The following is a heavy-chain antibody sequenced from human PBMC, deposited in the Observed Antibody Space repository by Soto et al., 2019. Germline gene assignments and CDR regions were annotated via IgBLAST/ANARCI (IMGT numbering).Heavy chain of an antibody. CDR3: ARVYTVNYVGYFDY. D-gene: IGHD3-10*02. CDR1: GGSFSGYH. J-gene: IGHJ4*02. Sequence: PSETLSLTCGVYGGSFSGYHWSWIRQPPGKGLEWIGEIDDSGTTNYNPSLKSRVTISLDTSKNQFSLKLSSVTAADTAVYYCARVYTVNYVGYFDYWGQGTQVTVSS. CDR2: IDDSGTT. V-gene: IGHV4-34*01.